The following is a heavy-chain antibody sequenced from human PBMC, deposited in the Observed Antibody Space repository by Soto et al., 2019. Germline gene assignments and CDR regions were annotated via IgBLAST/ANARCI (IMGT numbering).Heavy chain of an antibody. Sequence: SETLSLTCTVSGGSISSYYWSWIRQPPGKGLEWIGYIYYSGSTNYNPSLKSRVTISVDTSKNQFSLKLSSVTAADTAVYYCARHPYYYDSRLDYWGQGTLVTVSS. CDR2: IYYSGST. J-gene: IGHJ4*02. CDR1: GGSISSYY. D-gene: IGHD3-22*01. CDR3: ARHPYYYDSRLDY. V-gene: IGHV4-59*08.